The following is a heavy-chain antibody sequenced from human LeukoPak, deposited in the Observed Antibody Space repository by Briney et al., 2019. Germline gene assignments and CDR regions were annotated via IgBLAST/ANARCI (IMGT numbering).Heavy chain of an antibody. V-gene: IGHV4-30-2*01. CDR3: LGLSVSAGRDY. J-gene: IGHJ4*02. Sequence: PSQTLSLTCTVSGGSISTGGYYWSWIRQPPGKGLEWIGYIYHSGRTYNNPSLKSRVTISVDTSKNQFSLKLSSVTAADTAVYYCLGLSVSAGRDYWGQGTLVTVSS. CDR1: GGSISTGGYY. D-gene: IGHD6-13*01. CDR2: IYHSGRT.